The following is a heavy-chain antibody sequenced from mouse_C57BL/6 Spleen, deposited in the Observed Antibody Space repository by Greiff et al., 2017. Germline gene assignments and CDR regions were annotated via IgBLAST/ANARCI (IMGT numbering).Heavy chain of an antibody. J-gene: IGHJ2*01. V-gene: IGHV1-64*01. D-gene: IGHD3-2*02. Sequence: QVQLQQPGAELVKPGASVKLSCKASGYTFTSYWMHWVKQRPGQGLEWIGMIHPNSGSTNYNEKFKSKATLTVDKSSSTAYVQLSSLTSGDTAVYYCARSSQGDYWGQGTTLTVSS. CDR2: IHPNSGST. CDR3: ARSSQGDY. CDR1: GYTFTSYW.